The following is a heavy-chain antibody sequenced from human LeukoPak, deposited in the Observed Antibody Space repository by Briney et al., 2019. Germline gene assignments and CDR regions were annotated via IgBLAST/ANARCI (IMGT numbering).Heavy chain of an antibody. D-gene: IGHD6-13*01. CDR2: MNPNSGNT. Sequence: GSVEVSCKASGYTFTNYDINWVRQATGQGLEWMGWMNPNSGNTGYAQKFQGRVTMTRDTSISTAYMELSRLRSDDTAVYYCASSSWPLGYFDYWGQGTLVTVSS. CDR1: GYTFTNYD. V-gene: IGHV1-8*01. CDR3: ASSSWPLGYFDY. J-gene: IGHJ4*02.